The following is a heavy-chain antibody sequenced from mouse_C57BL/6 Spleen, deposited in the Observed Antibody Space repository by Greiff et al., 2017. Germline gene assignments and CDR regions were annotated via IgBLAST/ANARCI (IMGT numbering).Heavy chain of an antibody. CDR1: GFTFSDYY. CDR2: INYDGSSP. Sequence: EVMLVESEGGLVQPGSSMKLSCTASGFTFSDYYMAWVRQVPEKGLEWVATINYDGSSPYYLDSLKSRFIISRDNAKNILYLQMSSLKSEDTATYYCARDRGYDYDGFAYWGQGTLVTVSA. CDR3: ARDRGYDYDGFAY. J-gene: IGHJ3*01. V-gene: IGHV5-16*01. D-gene: IGHD2-4*01.